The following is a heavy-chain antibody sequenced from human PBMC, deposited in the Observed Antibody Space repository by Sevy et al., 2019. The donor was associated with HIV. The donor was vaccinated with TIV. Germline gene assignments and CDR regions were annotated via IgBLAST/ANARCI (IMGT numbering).Heavy chain of an antibody. Sequence: ASVKVSCKVSGYTLTELSMHWVRQAPGKGLEWMGGFDPEDGETIYAQKFQGRVTMTEDTSTDTAYMELSSLRSEDTAVYYCATRSFIAAAATRYYYYYMDVWGKGTTVTVSS. CDR3: ATRSFIAAAATRYYYYYMDV. CDR2: FDPEDGET. J-gene: IGHJ6*03. CDR1: GYTLTELS. D-gene: IGHD6-13*01. V-gene: IGHV1-24*01.